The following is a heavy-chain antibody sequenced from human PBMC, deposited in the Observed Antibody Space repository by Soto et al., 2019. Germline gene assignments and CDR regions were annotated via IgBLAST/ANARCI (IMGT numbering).Heavy chain of an antibody. CDR3: ARQDGDCLDY. CDR2: IYNSGGT. CDR1: GGSISSGGYY. Sequence: QVQLQESGPGLVKPSQTLSLTCTVSGGSISSGGYYWSWIRQHPGKGLEWIGFIYNSGGTYYNPSLKSRVTISVDTSKNQFSLELSFVTAADTAVYYCARQDGDCLDYWGQGALVTVSS. V-gene: IGHV4-31*03. D-gene: IGHD2-21*02. J-gene: IGHJ4*02.